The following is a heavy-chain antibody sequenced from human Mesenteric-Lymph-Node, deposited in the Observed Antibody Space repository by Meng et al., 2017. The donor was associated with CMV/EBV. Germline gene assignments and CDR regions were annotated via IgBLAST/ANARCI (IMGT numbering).Heavy chain of an antibody. D-gene: IGHD3-10*01. CDR2: IIPIFGTA. V-gene: IGHV1-69*06. CDR1: GGTFSSDA. J-gene: IGHJ4*02. Sequence: CKASGGTFSSDAISWVRQAPGQGLEWMGGIIPIFGTANYAQKFQGRVTITADKSTSTAYMELSSLRSEDTAVYYCASYSGSGSYSDYWGQGTLVTVSS. CDR3: ASYSGSGSYSDY.